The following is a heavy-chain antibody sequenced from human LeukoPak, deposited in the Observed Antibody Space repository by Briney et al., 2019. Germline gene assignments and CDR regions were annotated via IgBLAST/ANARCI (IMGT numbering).Heavy chain of an antibody. Sequence: GSLKISCKGSGYSFTSYWIGWVRQMPGKGLEWMGIIYPGDSDTRYSPSFQGQVTISADKSISTAYLQWSSLKASDTAMYYCATSYYYGSGSYLPPDYWGQGTLVTVSS. V-gene: IGHV5-51*01. CDR1: GYSFTSYW. D-gene: IGHD3-10*01. CDR3: ATSYYYGSGSYLPPDY. CDR2: IYPGDSDT. J-gene: IGHJ4*02.